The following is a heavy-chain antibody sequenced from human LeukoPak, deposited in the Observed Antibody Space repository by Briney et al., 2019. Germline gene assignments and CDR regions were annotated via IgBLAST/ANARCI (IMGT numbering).Heavy chain of an antibody. CDR2: ISAYNGNT. CDR1: GYTFTSYG. D-gene: IGHD4-17*01. Sequence: ASVKVSCKASGYTFTSYGISWVRQAPGQGLEWMGWISAYNGNTNYAQKLQGRVTMTTDTSTSTAYMDLRSLRSDDTAVYSCAREGGWATVTTMDYWGQGTLVTVSS. CDR3: AREGGWATVTTMDY. V-gene: IGHV1-18*01. J-gene: IGHJ4*02.